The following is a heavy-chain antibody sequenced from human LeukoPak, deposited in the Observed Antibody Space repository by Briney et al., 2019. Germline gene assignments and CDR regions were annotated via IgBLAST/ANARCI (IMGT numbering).Heavy chain of an antibody. D-gene: IGHD3-10*01. CDR2: INHSGST. CDR3: ARGRAPEFGYGSTYYDY. J-gene: IGHJ4*02. CDR1: GGSFSGYY. V-gene: IGHV4-34*01. Sequence: SETLSLTCAVYGGSFSGYYWSWIRQPPGKGLEWIGEINHSGSTNYNPSLKSRVTISVDTSKNQFSLKLSSVTAADTAVYYCARGRAPEFGYGSTYYDYWGQGTLVTVSS.